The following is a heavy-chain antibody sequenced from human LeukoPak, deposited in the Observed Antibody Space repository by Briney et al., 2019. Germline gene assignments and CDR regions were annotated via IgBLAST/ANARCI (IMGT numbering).Heavy chain of an antibody. CDR1: GGSFSGYY. J-gene: IGHJ5*02. CDR3: AGGRRAYCSSTSCYLRGNWFDP. CDR2: INHSGST. V-gene: IGHV4-34*01. Sequence: SETLSLTCAVYGGSFSGYYWSWIRQPPGKGLEWIGEINHSGSTNYNPSLKSRVTISVDTSKNQFSLKLSSVTAADTAVYYCAGGRRAYCSSTSCYLRGNWFDPWGQGTLVTVSS. D-gene: IGHD2-2*01.